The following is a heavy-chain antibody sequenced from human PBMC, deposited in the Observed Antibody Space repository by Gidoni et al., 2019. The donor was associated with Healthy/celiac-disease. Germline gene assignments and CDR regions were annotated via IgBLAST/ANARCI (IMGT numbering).Heavy chain of an antibody. V-gene: IGHV3-21*01. CDR2: ISSSSSYI. CDR1: GFTFSSYR. CDR3: ARDPGADYYGSGSYYPTSFGY. J-gene: IGHJ4*02. Sequence: EVQLVESGGGLVKPGGSLRLSGAAAGFTFSSYRMNWVRQAPGKGLEWGSSISSSSSYIYYADSGKGRFTISRDNAKNSLYLQMNSLRAEDKAVYYCARDPGADYYGSGSYYPTSFGYWGQGTLVTVSS. D-gene: IGHD3-10*01.